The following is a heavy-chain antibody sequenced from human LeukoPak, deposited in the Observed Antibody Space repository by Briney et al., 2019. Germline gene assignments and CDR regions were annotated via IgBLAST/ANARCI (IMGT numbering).Heavy chain of an antibody. CDR1: GGSISSGDYY. J-gene: IGHJ4*02. Sequence: SETLSLTCTVSGGSISSGDYYWSWIRQPPGKGLEWIGYIYYSGSTNYNPSLKSRVTISVDTSKNQFSLKLSSVTAADTAVYYCARANTLRYLDYWGQGTLVTVSS. V-gene: IGHV4-61*08. D-gene: IGHD3-9*01. CDR2: IYYSGST. CDR3: ARANTLRYLDY.